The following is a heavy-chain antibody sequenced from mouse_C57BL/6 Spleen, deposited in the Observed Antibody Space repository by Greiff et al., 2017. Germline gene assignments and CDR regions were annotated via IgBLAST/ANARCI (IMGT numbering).Heavy chain of an antibody. Sequence: EVKLQESGGGLVKPGGSLKLSCAASGFTFSSYAMSWVRQTPEKRLEWVATISDGGSYTYYPDNVKGRFTISRDNAKNNLYLQMSHLKSEDTSMYYCARASYYGSTYYYAIDYWGQGTSVTVSS. J-gene: IGHJ4*01. V-gene: IGHV5-4*03. CDR3: ARASYYGSTYYYAIDY. CDR1: GFTFSSYA. D-gene: IGHD1-1*01. CDR2: ISDGGSYT.